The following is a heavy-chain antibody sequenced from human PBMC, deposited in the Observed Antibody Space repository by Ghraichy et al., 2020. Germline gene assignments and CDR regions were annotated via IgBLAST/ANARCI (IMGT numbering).Heavy chain of an antibody. J-gene: IGHJ3*02. D-gene: IGHD4-17*01. CDR2: IWYDGSNK. V-gene: IGHV3-33*01. Sequence: GGSLRLSCAASGFTFSSYGMHWVRQAPGKGLEWVAVIWYDGSNKYYADSVKGRFTISRDNSKNTLYLQMNSLRAEDTAVYYCARETIHDYGDHDAFDIWGQGTMVTVSS. CDR3: ARETIHDYGDHDAFDI. CDR1: GFTFSSYG.